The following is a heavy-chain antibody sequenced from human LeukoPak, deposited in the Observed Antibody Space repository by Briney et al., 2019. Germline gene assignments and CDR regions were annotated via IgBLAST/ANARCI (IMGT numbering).Heavy chain of an antibody. CDR1: GFTFSSYW. CDR2: IKQDGSEK. V-gene: IGHV3-7*01. Sequence: GGSLRLSCAASGFTFSSYWMSWVRQAPGKGLEWVANIKQDGSEKYCVDSVKGRFTISRDNAKNSLYLQMNSLRAEDTAVYYRARAVRGVSNWFDPWGQGTLVTVSS. J-gene: IGHJ5*02. CDR3: ARAVRGVSNWFDP. D-gene: IGHD3-10*01.